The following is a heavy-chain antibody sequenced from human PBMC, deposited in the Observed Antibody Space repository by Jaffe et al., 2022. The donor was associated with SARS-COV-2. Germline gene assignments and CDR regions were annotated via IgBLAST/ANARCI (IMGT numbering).Heavy chain of an antibody. J-gene: IGHJ4*02. Sequence: EVRLVESGGGLVQPGGSLRLSCTASEFTFGSYAMTWVRQAPGKGLEWVSAVTNSGDTTLYADSVKGRFTISRDNSKSTLYLQMNNLRAEDTALYYCAKGSSASSYSSADWWGQGTLVTVSS. CDR1: EFTFGSYA. D-gene: IGHD2-2*01. CDR2: VTNSGDTT. CDR3: AKGSSASSYSSADW. V-gene: IGHV3-23*04.